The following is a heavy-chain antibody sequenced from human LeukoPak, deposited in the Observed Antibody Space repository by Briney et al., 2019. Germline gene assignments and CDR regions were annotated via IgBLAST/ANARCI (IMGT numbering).Heavy chain of an antibody. CDR2: IDPSDSYT. CDR3: ARCSYGYWFDP. CDR1: GYGFTSYW. Sequence: GASLQISSKGSGYGFTSYWISWVRRMPGKGLEWMGRIDPSDSYTNYSPSFQGHVTISADKSISTAYLQWSSLKASDTAMYYCARCSYGYWFDPWGQGTLVTVSS. J-gene: IGHJ5*02. V-gene: IGHV5-10-1*01. D-gene: IGHD5-18*01.